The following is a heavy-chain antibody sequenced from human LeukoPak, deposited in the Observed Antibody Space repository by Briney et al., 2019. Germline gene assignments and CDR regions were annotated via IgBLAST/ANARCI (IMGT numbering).Heavy chain of an antibody. CDR3: ARGYYDSSGYSSY. Sequence: SETLSLTCTVSGYSISSGYYWGWIRQPPGKGLEWIGSIYHSGSTYYNPSLKSRVTISVDTSKNQFSLKLSSVTAADTAVYYCARGYYDSSGYSSYWGQGTLVTVSS. V-gene: IGHV4-38-2*02. CDR2: IYHSGST. J-gene: IGHJ4*02. D-gene: IGHD3-22*01. CDR1: GYSISSGYY.